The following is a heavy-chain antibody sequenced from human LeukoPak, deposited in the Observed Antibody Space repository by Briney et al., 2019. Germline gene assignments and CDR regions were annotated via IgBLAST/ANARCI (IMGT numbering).Heavy chain of an antibody. J-gene: IGHJ5*02. Sequence: PGRSLTLSCAASGFTCSSYAMHWVRPAPGKGLEWVARLSYDGSNIYYADSVKGRFTISRYNSKNTLDLQMNSLRPEDTAVYYCARGVAVGGAHWFDPWGQGTLFTVSS. V-gene: IGHV3-30-3*01. CDR2: LSYDGSNI. D-gene: IGHD6-19*01. CDR3: ARGVAVGGAHWFDP. CDR1: GFTCSSYA.